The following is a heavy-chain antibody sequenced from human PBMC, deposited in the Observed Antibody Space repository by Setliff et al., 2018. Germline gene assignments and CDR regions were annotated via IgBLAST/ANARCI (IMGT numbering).Heavy chain of an antibody. D-gene: IGHD5-18*01. V-gene: IGHV3-23*01. CDR1: GFTFSSYT. CDR2: ISGSGGNT. Sequence: GGSLRLSCAASGFTFSSYTMSWVRQAPGKGLEWVSAISGSGGNTYYADSVKGRFTISRDNSKNTLYLQMNSLRAEDTAVYYCAKDLTRSGIDTAMVDYWGQGTLVTVSS. CDR3: AKDLTRSGIDTAMVDY. J-gene: IGHJ4*02.